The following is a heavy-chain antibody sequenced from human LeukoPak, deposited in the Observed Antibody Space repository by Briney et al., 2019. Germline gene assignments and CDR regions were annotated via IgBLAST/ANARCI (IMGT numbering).Heavy chain of an antibody. V-gene: IGHV3-21*04. CDR2: ISSKNTYI. Sequence: GGSLRLSCAASGFTFSNYTMNWVRQAPGKGLEWVSSISSKNTYIYYADSVKGRFTISRDNSKNTLYLQMNSLRAEDTAVYYCAKASIAAAGRPPFDYWGQGTLVTVSS. CDR1: GFTFSNYT. J-gene: IGHJ4*02. CDR3: AKASIAAAGRPPFDY. D-gene: IGHD6-13*01.